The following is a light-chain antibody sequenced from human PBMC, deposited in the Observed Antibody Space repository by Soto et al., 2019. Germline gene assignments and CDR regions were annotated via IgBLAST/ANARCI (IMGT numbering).Light chain of an antibody. Sequence: DIQMTQSPSSLSASVGDRVTITCRASQSITNYLNWYQHKPGKAPKLLIYAASTLQSGVASRFSGSGSGTDFTLTISSLQPEDFATYYCQQSYSAPYFTFGPGTKVDIK. CDR1: QSITNY. V-gene: IGKV1-39*01. CDR2: AAS. J-gene: IGKJ3*01. CDR3: QQSYSAPYFT.